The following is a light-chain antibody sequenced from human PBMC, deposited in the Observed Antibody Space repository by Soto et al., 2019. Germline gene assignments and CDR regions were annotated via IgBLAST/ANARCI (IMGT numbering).Light chain of an antibody. V-gene: IGLV1-51*02. CDR2: ENN. CDR1: SFNIGNNY. Sequence: QSVLTQPPSVSAAPGQKVTISCSGSSFNIGNNYVSWYQQLPGTAPKLLIYENNKRPSGIPDRFSGSKSGTSATLGITGLQTGDEADYYCGTWDSSLSAYVFGTGTKLTVL. J-gene: IGLJ1*01. CDR3: GTWDSSLSAYV.